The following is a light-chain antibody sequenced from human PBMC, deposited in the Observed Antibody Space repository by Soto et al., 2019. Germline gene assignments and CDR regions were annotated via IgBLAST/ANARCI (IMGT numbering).Light chain of an antibody. Sequence: EIVLTQSPGTLSLSPGERATLSCRASQTLTSNYLAWSQQKPGQAPRLLIFGASTRATGIPARFSGSGSGTEFTLTISSLQSEDFAVYYCQQYNNWPPITFGQGTRLEI. CDR1: QTLTSN. V-gene: IGKV3-15*01. J-gene: IGKJ5*01. CDR2: GAS. CDR3: QQYNNWPPIT.